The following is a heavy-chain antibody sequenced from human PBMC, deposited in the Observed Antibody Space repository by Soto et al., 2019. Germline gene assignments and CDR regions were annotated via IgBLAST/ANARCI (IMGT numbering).Heavy chain of an antibody. J-gene: IGHJ6*03. Sequence: GASVKVSCKASGYTFTSYDINWVRQATGQGLEWMGWMNPNSGNTGYAQKFQGRVTMTRNTSISTAYMELSSLRSEDTAVYYCARGFARYFDWRQNYYYMDVWGKGTTVTVSS. CDR2: MNPNSGNT. V-gene: IGHV1-8*01. D-gene: IGHD3-9*01. CDR3: ARGFARYFDWRQNYYYMDV. CDR1: GYTFTSYD.